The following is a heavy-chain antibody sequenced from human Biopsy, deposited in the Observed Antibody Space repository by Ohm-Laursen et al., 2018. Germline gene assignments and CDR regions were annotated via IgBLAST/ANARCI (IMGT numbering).Heavy chain of an antibody. CDR1: GFTFSSYG. D-gene: IGHD3-22*01. Sequence: SLRLSCAAAGFTFSSYGMHWVRQAPGKGLEWVATMSYDGTQKYYGDSVKGRFTISRDNSKNTLYLQMNSLRAEDTAVYYCAKDNRDSRGIFGIVVVRPLDYWGQGSLVTVSS. CDR3: AKDNRDSRGIFGIVVVRPLDY. J-gene: IGHJ4*02. CDR2: MSYDGTQK. V-gene: IGHV3-30*18.